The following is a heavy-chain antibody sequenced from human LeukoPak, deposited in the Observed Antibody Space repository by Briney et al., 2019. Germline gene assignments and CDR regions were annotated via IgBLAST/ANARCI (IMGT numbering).Heavy chain of an antibody. CDR1: GGSFSGYY. CDR2: INHSGST. CDR3: ARGRRSSSSRWFDP. D-gene: IGHD6-13*01. J-gene: IGHJ5*02. Sequence: RASETLSLTCAVYGGSFSGYYWSWIRQPPGKGLEWIGEINHSGSTNYNPSLKSRVTTSVDTSKNQFSLKLSSVTAADTAVYYCARGRRSSSSRWFDPWGQGTLVTVSS. V-gene: IGHV4-34*01.